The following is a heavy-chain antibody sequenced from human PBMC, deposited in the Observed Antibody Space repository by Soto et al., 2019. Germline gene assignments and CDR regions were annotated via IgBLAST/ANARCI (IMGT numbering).Heavy chain of an antibody. J-gene: IGHJ4*02. CDR1: GFIFVNYA. V-gene: IGHV3-23*01. Sequence: XGSLRLSCAASGFIFVNYAMNWVGQAPGKGLEWVSGLSGSGTSTYYADSVKGRFTISRDNSRDTLFLQMNSLTADDTAVYYCAKETTTGGWFNPFDSWGQGALVTVSS. CDR3: AKETTTGGWFNPFDS. D-gene: IGHD6-19*01. CDR2: LSGSGTST.